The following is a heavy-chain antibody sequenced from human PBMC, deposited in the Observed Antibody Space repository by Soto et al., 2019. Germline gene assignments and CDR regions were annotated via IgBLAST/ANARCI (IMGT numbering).Heavy chain of an antibody. J-gene: IGHJ4*02. V-gene: IGHV3-11*01. Sequence: GGSLRLSXSTSGFFFTDYFMSWIRQAPGKGLEWVSYISPSGDVTHYTDSVKGRFTISRDNTKNSLFLQMSSLRDDDTAVYYCARQLERRVGAASHWGQGTRVTVSS. CDR3: ARQLERRVGAASH. D-gene: IGHD1-26*01. CDR1: GFFFTDYF. CDR2: ISPSGDVT.